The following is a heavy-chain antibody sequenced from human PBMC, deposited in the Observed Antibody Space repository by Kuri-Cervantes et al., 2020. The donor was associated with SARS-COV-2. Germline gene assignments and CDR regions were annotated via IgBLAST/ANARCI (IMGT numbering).Heavy chain of an antibody. J-gene: IGHJ6*02. CDR1: GFTFSSYG. D-gene: IGHD3-10*01. CDR2: IRYDGSNK. Sequence: GSLRLSCAASGFTFSSYGMHWVRQAPGKGLEWVAFIRYDGSNKYYADSVKGRFTISRDNSKNTLYLQMNSLRAEDTAVYYCARGMAYYYGSGSYYYYYYYGMDVWGQGTTVTVSS. CDR3: ARGMAYYYGSGSYYYYYYYGMDV. V-gene: IGHV3-30*02.